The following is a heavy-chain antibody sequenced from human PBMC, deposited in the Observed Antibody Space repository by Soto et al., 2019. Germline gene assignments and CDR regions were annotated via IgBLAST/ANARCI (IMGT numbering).Heavy chain of an antibody. Sequence: PSETLSLTCSVSGGSISESSYYWGWIRQPPGKGLQWIGNIYHSGSTYYNPSLRSRVTISVETSKNQFSLKLSSVTAADTAVYYCARYCGDYDFGYWGQGTLVTVSS. CDR3: ARYCGDYDFGY. CDR1: GGSISESSYY. J-gene: IGHJ4*02. V-gene: IGHV4-39*01. D-gene: IGHD4-17*01. CDR2: IYHSGST.